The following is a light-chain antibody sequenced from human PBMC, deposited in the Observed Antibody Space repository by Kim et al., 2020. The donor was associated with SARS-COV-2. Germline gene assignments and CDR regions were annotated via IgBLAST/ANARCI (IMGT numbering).Light chain of an antibody. Sequence: QSVLTQPPSVSGAPGQRVTISCTGGRFNIGGRFDVHWYQYLPGAVPKLLIYNNNNRPSGVPERFSGSKSGTSASLAITGLQAEDEAVYYCQSYDSSLSASVFGGGTQLTVL. CDR1: RFNIGGRFD. V-gene: IGLV1-40*01. CDR3: QSYDSSLSASV. J-gene: IGLJ7*01. CDR2: NNN.